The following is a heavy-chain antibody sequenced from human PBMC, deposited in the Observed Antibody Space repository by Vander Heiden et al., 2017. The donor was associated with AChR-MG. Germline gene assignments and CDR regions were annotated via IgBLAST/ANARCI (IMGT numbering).Heavy chain of an antibody. V-gene: IGHV3-23*01. CDR3: TRGALSILFDY. D-gene: IGHD2-15*01. CDR1: GFTFSSYA. J-gene: IGHJ4*02. CDR2: ISGSGDVT. Sequence: EVQLLESGGGLVQPGGSLRLSCAASGFTFSSYAMSWVRQAPGKGLEWVSAISGSGDVTYYADSVMGRFTISRDNSKNTLYLQMNSLSAEDTAVYYCTRGALSILFDYWGQGTLVTVSS.